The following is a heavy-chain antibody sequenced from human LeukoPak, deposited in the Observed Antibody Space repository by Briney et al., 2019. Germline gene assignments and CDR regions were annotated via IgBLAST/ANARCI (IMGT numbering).Heavy chain of an antibody. CDR2: ITTYNGNT. CDR1: GYTFTSYP. D-gene: IGHD4-17*01. J-gene: IGHJ4*02. V-gene: IGHV1-18*01. CDR3: ARGYDYGDYVGDFDY. Sequence: GASVKVSCKASGYTFTSYPISSVRQAPGQGLEWMGWITTYNGNTNSAQKLQGRVTMTTDTSTSTAYMDLRGLRSDDTAVYYCARGYDYGDYVGDFDYWGQGTLVTVSS.